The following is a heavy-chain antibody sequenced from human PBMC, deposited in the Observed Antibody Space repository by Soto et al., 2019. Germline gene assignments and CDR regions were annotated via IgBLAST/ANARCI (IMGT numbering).Heavy chain of an antibody. Sequence: EVQLVESGGGLVQPGGSLRLSCVASGFTFSAYWMTWVRQAPGKGLEWLANIKEDGSETHDLDCRFAISRDNAKNSLYLQMSSLRVEDTAVYYCARLRGDYFDNWGQGTLGTVSS. J-gene: IGHJ4*02. V-gene: IGHV3-7*01. CDR1: GFTFSAYW. CDR2: IKEDGSET. CDR3: ARLRGDYFDN.